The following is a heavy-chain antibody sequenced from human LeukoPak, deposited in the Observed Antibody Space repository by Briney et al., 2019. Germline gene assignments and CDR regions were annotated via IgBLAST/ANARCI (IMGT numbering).Heavy chain of an antibody. CDR3: ARDQDYYGSGSYGPDH. CDR2: IYHSGST. V-gene: IGHV4-38-2*02. J-gene: IGHJ4*02. Sequence: PSETLSLTRTVFGYSITTGYYWGWIRQPPGKGLEWIGGIYHSGSTFYNPSLKSRVTISVDTSKNQFSPKLSSVTAADTAIYYCARDQDYYGSGSYGPDHWGQGTQVTVSS. D-gene: IGHD3-10*01. CDR1: GYSITTGYY.